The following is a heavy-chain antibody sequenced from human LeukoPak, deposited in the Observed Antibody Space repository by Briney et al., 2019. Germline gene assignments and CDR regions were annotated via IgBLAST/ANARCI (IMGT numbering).Heavy chain of an antibody. V-gene: IGHV4-4*07. CDR2: IYTSGTT. CDR1: GGPISSYY. CDR3: ARRAYGSGSYIDY. Sequence: SETLSLTCTVSGGPISSYYWSWIRQPAGKGLEWIGRIYTSGTTHYNPSLKSRVTISVDTSKNQFSLKLSSVTAADTAVYYCARRAYGSGSYIDYWGQGTLVTVSS. D-gene: IGHD3-10*01. J-gene: IGHJ4*02.